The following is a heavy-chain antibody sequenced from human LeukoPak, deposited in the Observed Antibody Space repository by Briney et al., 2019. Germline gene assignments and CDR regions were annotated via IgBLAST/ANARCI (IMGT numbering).Heavy chain of an antibody. D-gene: IGHD1-26*01. CDR3: ARELLGGFDY. Sequence: GGSLRLSCAASGFTFSSYSMNWVRQAPGKGLEWDSSISSSSSYIYYADSVKGRFTISRDNAKNSLYLQMNSLRAEDTAVYYCARELLGGFDYWGQGTLVTVSS. CDR2: ISSSSSYI. CDR1: GFTFSSYS. J-gene: IGHJ4*02. V-gene: IGHV3-21*01.